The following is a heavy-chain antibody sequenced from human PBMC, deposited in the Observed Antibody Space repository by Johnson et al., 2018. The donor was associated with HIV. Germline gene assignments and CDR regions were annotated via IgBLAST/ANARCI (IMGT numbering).Heavy chain of an antibody. CDR3: AKFASSTRTTGGDAFDI. J-gene: IGHJ3*02. CDR1: GFTFSSYW. Sequence: VQLVESGGGLVQPGGSLRLSCAASGFTFSSYWMSWVRQAPGKGLEWVANIKQDGSEKYYVDSVKGRFTISRDNAKNSLYLQMNSLRAEDTAVYYCAKFASSTRTTGGDAFDIWGQGTMVTVSS. D-gene: IGHD4-11*01. V-gene: IGHV3-7*01. CDR2: IKQDGSEK.